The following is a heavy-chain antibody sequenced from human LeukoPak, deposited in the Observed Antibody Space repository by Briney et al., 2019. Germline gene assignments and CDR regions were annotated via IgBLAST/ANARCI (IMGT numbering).Heavy chain of an antibody. CDR1: GFTFSDSY. Sequence: GGSLRLSCAASGFTFSDSYMSWIRQAPGKGLEWVSYISSSSGYTGYAISVKGRFTISRDNAKNPLFLQMDSLIADDTAVYYCAKVRSVDGTVWGQGTLVTVSS. CDR2: ISSSSGYT. CDR3: AKVRSVDGTV. J-gene: IGHJ4*02. D-gene: IGHD6-19*01. V-gene: IGHV3-11*06.